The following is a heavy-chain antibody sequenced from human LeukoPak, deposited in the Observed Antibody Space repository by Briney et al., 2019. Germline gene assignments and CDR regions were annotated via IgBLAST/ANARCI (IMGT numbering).Heavy chain of an antibody. CDR3: ARIYPYSSSWYAYYFDY. CDR2: IKQDGSEK. CDR1: GFTFSSYW. D-gene: IGHD6-13*01. J-gene: IGHJ4*02. Sequence: GGSLRLSCAASGFTFSSYWMSWVRQAPGKGLEWAANIKQDGSEKYYVDSVKGRFTISRDNAKNSLYLQMNSLRAEDTAVYYCARIYPYSSSWYAYYFDYWGQGTLVTVSS. V-gene: IGHV3-7*01.